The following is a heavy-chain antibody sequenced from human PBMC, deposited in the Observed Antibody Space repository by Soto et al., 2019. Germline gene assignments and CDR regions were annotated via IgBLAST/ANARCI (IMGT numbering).Heavy chain of an antibody. CDR3: ARPYCSSTSCYSPPDY. CDR2: IYPGDSDT. Sequence: GESLKISCKGSGYSFSSYWMGWARQMPGKGLEWMGIIYPGDSDTRYSPSFQGQVTISADKSISTTYLQWSSLKASDTAMYYCARPYCSSTSCYSPPDYWGQGTQVTVSS. CDR1: GYSFSSYW. J-gene: IGHJ4*02. D-gene: IGHD2-2*01. V-gene: IGHV5-51*01.